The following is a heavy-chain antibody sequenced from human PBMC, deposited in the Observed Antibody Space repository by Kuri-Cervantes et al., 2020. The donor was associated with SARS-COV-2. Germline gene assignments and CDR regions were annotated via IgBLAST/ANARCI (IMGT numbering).Heavy chain of an antibody. V-gene: IGHV3-48*01. Sequence: GESLKISCAASGFTFSSYSMNWVRQAPGKGLEWVSYISSSSSTIYYADSVKGRFTISRDNAKNSLYLQMNSLRAEDTAVYYCARDWETYSGSYISGYWGQGTLVTVSS. D-gene: IGHD1-26*01. CDR1: GFTFSSYS. J-gene: IGHJ4*02. CDR3: ARDWETYSGSYISGY. CDR2: ISSSSSTI.